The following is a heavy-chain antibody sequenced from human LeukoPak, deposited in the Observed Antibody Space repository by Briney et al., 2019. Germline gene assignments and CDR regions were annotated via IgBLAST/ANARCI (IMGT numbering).Heavy chain of an antibody. Sequence: PSETLSLTCTVSDDSISNNNHYWAWFRQPPEKGLEWIGSRFYSGSTYYNPSLQSRVTVSVDTANNQFSLRLSYVTAADTAVYYCARQLAMDGTIYNWFDRWGQGTQVTVSS. J-gene: IGHJ5*02. CDR2: RFYSGST. CDR3: ARQLAMDGTIYNWFDR. V-gene: IGHV4-39*01. CDR1: DDSISNNNHY. D-gene: IGHD6-19*01.